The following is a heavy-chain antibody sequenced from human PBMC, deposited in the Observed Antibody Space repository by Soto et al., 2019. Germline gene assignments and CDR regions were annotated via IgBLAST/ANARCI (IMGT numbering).Heavy chain of an antibody. J-gene: IGHJ4*02. V-gene: IGHV3-30*18. CDR3: AKDRSGYSSSSRYFDY. Sequence: QVQLVESGGGVVQPGRSLRLSCAASGFTFMNYGMHWVRQAPRKGLEWVAIISYDGRNEYYADSVKDRFTISRDNSENTLFLHMNSLRPEDTAVYHCAKDRSGYSSSSRYFDYWGQGTLVTVSS. CDR2: ISYDGRNE. D-gene: IGHD6-6*01. CDR1: GFTFMNYG.